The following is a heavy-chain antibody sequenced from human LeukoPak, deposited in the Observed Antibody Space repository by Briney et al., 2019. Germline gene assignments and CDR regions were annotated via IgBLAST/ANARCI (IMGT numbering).Heavy chain of an antibody. CDR3: AISIQLPN. V-gene: IGHV3-9*01. J-gene: IGHJ4*02. Sequence: GRSLRLSCAASGFTFDDYAMHWVRQAPGKGLEWVSGISWNSGSIGYADSVKGRFTISRDNAKNSLYLQMNSLRAGDTAIYYCAISIQLPNWGQGTLVTVSS. D-gene: IGHD1-1*01. CDR2: ISWNSGSI. CDR1: GFTFDDYA.